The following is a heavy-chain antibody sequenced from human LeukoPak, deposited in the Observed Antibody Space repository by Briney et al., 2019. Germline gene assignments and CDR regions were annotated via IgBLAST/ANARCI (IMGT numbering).Heavy chain of an antibody. J-gene: IGHJ4*02. Sequence: GGSLRLSCAASGFTFSSYGMHWVRQAPGKGLEWVAVISYDGSNKYYADSVKGRFTISRDNSKNTLHLQMNSLRAEDTAVYYCAKGTRVGWAYWGQGTLVTVSS. CDR2: ISYDGSNK. D-gene: IGHD5-24*01. CDR3: AKGTRVGWAY. V-gene: IGHV3-30*18. CDR1: GFTFSSYG.